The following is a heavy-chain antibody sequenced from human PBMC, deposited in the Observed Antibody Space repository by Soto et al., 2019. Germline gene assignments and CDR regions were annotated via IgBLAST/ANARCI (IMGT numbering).Heavy chain of an antibody. V-gene: IGHV4-4*07. CDR1: GGSISEKY. CDR2: IFANGHT. J-gene: IGHJ5*02. Sequence: SSETLSLTCIVSGGSISEKYWNWVRQPPGKGLEWIGLIFANGHTDYNPSLKSRVTMSVDASKDQFSLRLTSMTAADTAVYYCVASLAASGLNWLDPWGRGTLVTGSS. D-gene: IGHD6-13*01. CDR3: VASLAASGLNWLDP.